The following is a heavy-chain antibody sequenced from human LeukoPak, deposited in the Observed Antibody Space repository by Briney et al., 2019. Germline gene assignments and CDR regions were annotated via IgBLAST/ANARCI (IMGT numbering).Heavy chain of an antibody. J-gene: IGHJ4*02. CDR3: ARRRCSGGACYPYFFDY. CDR2: IFYSGST. V-gene: IGHV4-59*08. CDR1: GGSINSYY. Sequence: SETLSLTCTVSGGSINSYYWSWIRQPPGKGLEWIGNIFYSGSTNYNPSLNSRGTISIDTSKNQFSLKLSSVTAADTAVYYCARRRCSGGACYPYFFDYWGQGTLVTVSS. D-gene: IGHD2-15*01.